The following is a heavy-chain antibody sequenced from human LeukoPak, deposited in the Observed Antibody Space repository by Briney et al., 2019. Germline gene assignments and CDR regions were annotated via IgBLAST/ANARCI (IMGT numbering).Heavy chain of an antibody. CDR2: ISAYNGNT. V-gene: IGHV1-18*01. CDR3: ARAHTYYYDSSGYYTDY. CDR1: GYTFTSYG. D-gene: IGHD3-22*01. Sequence: ASVKVSCKASGYTFTSYGISWVRQAPGQGLEWMGWISAYNGNTNYAQKLQGRVTMTTDTSTSTAYMELRSLRSDDTAVYYCARAHTYYYDSSGYYTDYWGKGTLVTVSS. J-gene: IGHJ4*02.